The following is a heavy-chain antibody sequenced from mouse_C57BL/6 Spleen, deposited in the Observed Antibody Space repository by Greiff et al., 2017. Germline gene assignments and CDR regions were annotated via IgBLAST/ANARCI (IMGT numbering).Heavy chain of an antibody. CDR3: ARGGNYQAWFAY. D-gene: IGHD2-1*01. V-gene: IGHV1-59*01. CDR2: IDPSDSYT. Sequence: VQLQQPGAELVRPGTSVKLSCKASGYTFTSYWMHWVKQRPGQGLEWIGVIDPSDSYTNYNQKVKGKATLTVDTSSSTAYMQLSSLTSEDSAVYYCARGGNYQAWFAYWGQGTLVTVSA. CDR1: GYTFTSYW. J-gene: IGHJ3*01.